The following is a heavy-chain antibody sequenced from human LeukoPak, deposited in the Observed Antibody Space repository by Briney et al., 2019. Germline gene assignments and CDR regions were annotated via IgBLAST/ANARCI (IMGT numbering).Heavy chain of an antibody. J-gene: IGHJ3*02. CDR2: IYSGGTT. V-gene: IGHV3-53*01. D-gene: IGHD3-22*01. CDR1: GFTVSTNY. CDR3: ARVRDSSVYLLRPAFDI. Sequence: PGGSLRLSCAASGFTVSTNYMNWVRQAPGKGLEWVSVIYSGGTTYYADSVKGRFTISRDNAKNSLYLQMNSLRAEDTAVYYCARVRDSSVYLLRPAFDIWGQGTMVTVSS.